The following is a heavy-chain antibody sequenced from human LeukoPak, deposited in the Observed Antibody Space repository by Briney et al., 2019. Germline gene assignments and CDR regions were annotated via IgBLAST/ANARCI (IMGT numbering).Heavy chain of an antibody. CDR2: ITTSDGNT. CDR3: AKDGGLWVSAHWGDS. CDR1: GFTFSSYT. Sequence: GGSLRLSCAASGFTFSSYTMSWVRQAPGKGLEWVSTITTSDGNTYYADSVKGRFTVSRDNSKNTLFQQMNSLRAEDTAVYYCAKDGGLWVSAHWGDSWGRGTLVTVSS. D-gene: IGHD7-27*01. V-gene: IGHV3-23*01. J-gene: IGHJ4*02.